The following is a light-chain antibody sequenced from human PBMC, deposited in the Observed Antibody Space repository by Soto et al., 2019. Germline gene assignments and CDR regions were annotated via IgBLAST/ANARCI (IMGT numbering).Light chain of an antibody. CDR1: SSDVGGYNY. J-gene: IGLJ1*01. V-gene: IGLV2-14*01. CDR2: EVS. CDR3: SSYTSSSTQV. Sequence: QSALTQPASVSGSPGQSITISCTGTSSDVGGYNYVSWYQQHPGKAPKLMIYEVSNRPSGVSNRFSGSKSGNTASLTISGLQAEHEADYYCSSYTSSSTQVFGTGTKLTLL.